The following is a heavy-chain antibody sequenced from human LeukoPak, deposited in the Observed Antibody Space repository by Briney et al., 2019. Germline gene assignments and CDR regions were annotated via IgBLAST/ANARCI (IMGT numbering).Heavy chain of an antibody. D-gene: IGHD3-22*01. J-gene: IGHJ4*02. CDR2: IKQDGSEK. CDR1: GFTSSSYW. V-gene: IGHV3-7*01. CDR3: ARDMTPSYENSGCDY. Sequence: GGSLRLSCAASGFTSSSYWMSWVRQAPGKGLEWVANIKQDGSEKYYVDSVKGRFTISRDNAKNSLYLQMNSLRAEDTALYYCARDMTPSYENSGCDYWGQGTLVTVSS.